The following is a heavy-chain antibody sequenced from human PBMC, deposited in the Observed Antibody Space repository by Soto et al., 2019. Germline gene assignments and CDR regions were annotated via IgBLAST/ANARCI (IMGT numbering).Heavy chain of an antibody. Sequence: GGSLRLSCAASGFTFSSYAMHWVRQAPGKGLEYVSAISSNGGSTYYANSVKGRFTISRDNSKNTLYLQMGSLRAEDMAVYYCARDGTSDDYEYYHYYMDVWGKGTTVTVSS. V-gene: IGHV3-64*01. CDR3: ARDGTSDDYEYYHYYMDV. CDR2: ISSNGGST. J-gene: IGHJ6*03. CDR1: GFTFSSYA. D-gene: IGHD4-17*01.